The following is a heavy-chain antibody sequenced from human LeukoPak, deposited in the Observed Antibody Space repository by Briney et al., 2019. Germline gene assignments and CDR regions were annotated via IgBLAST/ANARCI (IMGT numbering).Heavy chain of an antibody. J-gene: IGHJ6*03. CDR2: ISSSGSTI. CDR3: AREGYYYYYMDV. CDR1: GFTFSSYE. Sequence: GGSLRLSCAASGFTFSSYEMNWVRQAPGKGLEWVSYISSSGSTIYYADSVKGRFTISKDNAKNSLYLQMNSLRAEDTAVYYCAREGYYYYYMDVWGKGTTVTVSS. V-gene: IGHV3-48*03.